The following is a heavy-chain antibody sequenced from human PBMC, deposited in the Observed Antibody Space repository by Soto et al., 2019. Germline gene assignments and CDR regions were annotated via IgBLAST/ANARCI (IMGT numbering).Heavy chain of an antibody. D-gene: IGHD1-26*01. Sequence: ASVKVSCKASGDTFTSYAMHWVRQAPGQRLEWMGWINAGNGNTKYSQKFQVRVTITRDTSASTAYMELSSLRSEDTAVYYCAREGPGYSQWPWAQGTLVPVSS. CDR3: AREGPGYSQWP. J-gene: IGHJ5*02. V-gene: IGHV1-3*01. CDR1: GDTFTSYA. CDR2: INAGNGNT.